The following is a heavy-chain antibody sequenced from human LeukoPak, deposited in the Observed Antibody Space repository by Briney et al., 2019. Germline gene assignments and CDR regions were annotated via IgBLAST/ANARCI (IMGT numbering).Heavy chain of an antibody. CDR2: IDPSDSYT. D-gene: IGHD5-12*01. CDR1: GYIFTSYW. V-gene: IGHV5-10-1*01. CDR3: ARDYYSGYDLSHY. Sequence: ESLTLSCRGSGYIFTSYWISWVRQMPGKGLEWVGRIDPSDSYTNYSPSFQGHVSISADKSISTAYLQWSSLKASDTAMYYCARDYYSGYDLSHYWGQGTLVTVSS. J-gene: IGHJ4*02.